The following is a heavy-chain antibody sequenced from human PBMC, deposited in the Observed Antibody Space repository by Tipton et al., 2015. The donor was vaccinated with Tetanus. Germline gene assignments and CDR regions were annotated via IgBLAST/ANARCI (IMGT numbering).Heavy chain of an antibody. CDR1: GGSISSYY. CDR2: IYYSGST. D-gene: IGHD5-24*01. V-gene: IGHV4-59*01. J-gene: IGHJ4*01. CDR3: GRGTDAYKSGNY. Sequence: TLSLTCTVSGGSISSYYWSWIRQPPGKGLEWIGYIYYSGSTNYNPSLKIRVTISVDTSKNQFSLKLSSVTAADTAVYFCGRGTDAYKSGNYWGQGTLVTVSS.